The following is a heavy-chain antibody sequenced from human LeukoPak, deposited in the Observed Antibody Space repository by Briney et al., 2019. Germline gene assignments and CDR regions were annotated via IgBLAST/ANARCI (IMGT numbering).Heavy chain of an antibody. CDR3: AKDIVVAISLAAAGTEVDY. CDR1: GFTFSDYY. V-gene: IGHV3-30*02. Sequence: GGSLRLSCAASGFTFSDYYMSWIRQAPGKGLEWVAFIRYDGSNKYYADSVKGRFTISRDNSKNTLYLQMNSLRAEDTAVYYCAKDIVVAISLAAAGTEVDYWGQGTLVTVSS. J-gene: IGHJ4*02. CDR2: IRYDGSNK. D-gene: IGHD6-13*01.